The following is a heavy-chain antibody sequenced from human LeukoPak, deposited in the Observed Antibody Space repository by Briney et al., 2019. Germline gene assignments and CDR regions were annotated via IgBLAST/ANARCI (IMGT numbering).Heavy chain of an antibody. D-gene: IGHD6-13*01. CDR3: ARDRYSSSSRRYYYYYYGMDV. J-gene: IGHJ6*02. CDR2: INAGNGNT. V-gene: IGHV1-3*01. CDR1: GYTFTSYA. Sequence: ASVKVSCKASGYTFTSYAMHWVRQAPGQRLEWMGWINAGNGNTKYSQKFQGRVTITRDTSASTAYMELSSLRSEDTAVYYYARDRYSSSSRRYYYYYYGMDVWGQGTTVTVSS.